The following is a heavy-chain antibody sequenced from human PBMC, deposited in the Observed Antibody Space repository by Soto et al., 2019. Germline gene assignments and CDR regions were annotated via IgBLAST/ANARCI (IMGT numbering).Heavy chain of an antibody. D-gene: IGHD2-21*01. CDR3: AKVVMTFTHFDY. V-gene: IGHV1-18*01. J-gene: IGHJ4*02. Sequence: ASVKVSCKASGYTFASYAISWMRQAPGQGLEWMGWISAYNGNTNYAQKLQGRVTMTTDNSKNTLYLQMNSLRAEDTAVYYCAKVVMTFTHFDYWGQGTLVTVSS. CDR1: GYTFASYA. CDR2: ISAYNGNT.